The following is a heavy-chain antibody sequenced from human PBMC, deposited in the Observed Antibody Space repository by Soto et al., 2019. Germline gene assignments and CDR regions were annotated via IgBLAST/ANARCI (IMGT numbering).Heavy chain of an antibody. V-gene: IGHV3-23*01. CDR1: GFSFSEYA. CDR2: ISGSGVGT. J-gene: IGHJ4*02. D-gene: IGHD3-22*01. Sequence: GGSLRLSCAVSGFSFSEYAMSWVRHAPGKGLEWVTAISGSGVGTYYADSVKGRFTISRDNSKNMLYLQMNSLRADDTAVYYCATPHYYDTTGYYSRFDYWGQGTLVTVSS. CDR3: ATPHYYDTTGYYSRFDY.